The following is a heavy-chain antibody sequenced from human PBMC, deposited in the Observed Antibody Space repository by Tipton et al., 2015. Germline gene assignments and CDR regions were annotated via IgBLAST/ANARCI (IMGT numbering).Heavy chain of an antibody. D-gene: IGHD1-26*01. Sequence: GLVKPSGTLSLTCVVSGGSISSTNWWTWVRQPPGKGLEWIGEISQSGNTNYNPSLKSRVTISVDTSKKQFSLKLNSVTPEDTAVYYCARVGAGQLTSTPGGFDYWGQGTLVTVSS. CDR1: GGSISSTNW. CDR3: ARVGAGQLTSTPGGFDY. J-gene: IGHJ4*02. CDR2: ISQSGNT. V-gene: IGHV4-4*02.